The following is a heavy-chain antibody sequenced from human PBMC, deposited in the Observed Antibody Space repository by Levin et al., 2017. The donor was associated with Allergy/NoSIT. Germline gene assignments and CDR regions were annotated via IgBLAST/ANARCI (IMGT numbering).Heavy chain of an antibody. J-gene: IGHJ6*02. D-gene: IGHD6-19*01. CDR2: INAGNGNT. CDR1: GYTFTSYA. Sequence: ASVKVSCKASGYTFTSYAMHWVRQAPGQRLEWMGWINAGNGNTKYSQKFQGRVTITRDTSASTAYMELSSLRSEDTAVYYCARWFRDSSGFQNQHGYYYYYGMDVWGQGTTVTVSS. V-gene: IGHV1-3*01. CDR3: ARWFRDSSGFQNQHGYYYYYGMDV.